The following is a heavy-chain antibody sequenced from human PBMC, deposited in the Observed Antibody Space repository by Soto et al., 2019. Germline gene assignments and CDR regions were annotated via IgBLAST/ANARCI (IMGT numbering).Heavy chain of an antibody. J-gene: IGHJ5*02. D-gene: IGHD6-19*01. CDR3: AREKWGSGSRWLDP. Sequence: QVQVVQSGAEEKKPGASVKVSCKASGYTYISYSMHWVRQAPGQRLEWMGWINVGNGNTKYSQNFQGRVTINQDTSASTAYIELSSLPSEDTAVYYCAREKWGSGSRWLDPWGQGTLVTVSS. V-gene: IGHV1-3*05. CDR2: INVGNGNT. CDR1: GYTYISYS.